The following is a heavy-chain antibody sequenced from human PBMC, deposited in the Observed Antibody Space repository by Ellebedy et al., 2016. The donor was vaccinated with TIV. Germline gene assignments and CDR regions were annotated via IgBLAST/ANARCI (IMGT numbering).Heavy chain of an antibody. CDR1: GGSISSYY. V-gene: IGHV4-59*01. J-gene: IGHJ6*02. CDR2: IYYSGST. D-gene: IGHD5-12*01. CDR3: ARTQRGYSGYDYYYYGMDV. Sequence: MPSETLSLTCTVSGGSISSYYWSRIRQPPGKGLEWIGYIYYSGSTNYNPSFKSRVTISVDTSKNQFSLKLSSVTAADTAVYYCARTQRGYSGYDYYYYGMDVWGQGTTVTVSS.